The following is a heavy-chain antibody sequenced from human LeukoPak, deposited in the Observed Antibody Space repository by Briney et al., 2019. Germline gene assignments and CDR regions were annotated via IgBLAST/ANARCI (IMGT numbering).Heavy chain of an antibody. V-gene: IGHV4-4*07. D-gene: IGHD1-26*01. CDR1: GGSISSYY. CDR3: ARLSEKGVGFFPY. CDR2: IYTSGST. Sequence: PSETLSLTCTVSGGSISSYYWSWIRQPAGRRLEWIGRIYTSGSTNYNPSLKSRVTMSIDTSKNQFSLKLSSVTAADTAVYYFARLSEKGVGFFPYGGKETLVTVSS. J-gene: IGHJ4*02.